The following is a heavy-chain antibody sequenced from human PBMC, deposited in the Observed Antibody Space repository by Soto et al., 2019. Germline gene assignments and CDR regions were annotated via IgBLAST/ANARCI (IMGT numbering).Heavy chain of an antibody. D-gene: IGHD6-6*01. CDR1: GFTFGSYA. J-gene: IGHJ4*02. CDR3: AKRSSTSTFDY. CDR2: ISGSDDST. V-gene: IGHV3-23*01. Sequence: EVQLLESGGGLVQPGGSLRLSCAASGFTFGSYAMSWVRQAPGKGLEWVSVISGSDDSTYYADSVKGRFTISRDNSKNSLYMKMNSLRAEDTTVYDCAKRSSTSTFDYWGQGTLVTVSS.